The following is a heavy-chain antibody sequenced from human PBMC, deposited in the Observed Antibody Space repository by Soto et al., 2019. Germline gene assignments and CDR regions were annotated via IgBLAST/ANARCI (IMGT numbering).Heavy chain of an antibody. Sequence: ASVKVSCKASGYTFTGYYMHWVRQAPGQGLEWMGWINPNSGGTNYAQKFQGWVTMTRDTSISTAYMALSRLRSDDTAVYYCARGTGWDYYDISVSQTYDHGIVFWGPGTTVT. CDR2: INPNSGGT. CDR3: ARGTGWDYYDISVSQTYDHGIVF. CDR1: GYTFTGYY. J-gene: IGHJ6*01. V-gene: IGHV1-2*04. D-gene: IGHD3-22*01.